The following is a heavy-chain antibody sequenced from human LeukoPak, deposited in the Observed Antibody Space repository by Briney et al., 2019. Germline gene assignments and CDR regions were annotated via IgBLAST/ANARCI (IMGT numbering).Heavy chain of an antibody. V-gene: IGHV3-15*01. Sequence: GGPLRFSCAASGFTFNNAWMTWVRQAPGKGLEWVGRIKSKSDGGTTDYAVPVKGRFTISREDSKNTLYLQMDSLTVEDTAVYYCATDRRREGIDYYYGMDVWGRGTTVTVSS. D-gene: IGHD1-26*01. CDR3: ATDRRREGIDYYYGMDV. CDR2: IKSKSDGGTT. CDR1: GFTFNNAW. J-gene: IGHJ6*04.